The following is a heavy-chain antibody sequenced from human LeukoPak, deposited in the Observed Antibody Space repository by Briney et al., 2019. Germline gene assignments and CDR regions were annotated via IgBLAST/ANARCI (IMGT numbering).Heavy chain of an antibody. CDR1: GFTFSDYY. CDR2: ISSSGSTI. V-gene: IGHV3-11*04. CDR3: ARVYSTEWLRYYYYMDV. J-gene: IGHJ6*03. D-gene: IGHD5-12*01. Sequence: GGSLRLSCAASGFTFSDYYMSWIRQAPGKGLEWVSYISSSGSTIYYADSVKGRFTISRDNAKNSLYLQMNSLRAEDTAVYYCARVYSTEWLRYYYYMDVWGKGTTVTVSS.